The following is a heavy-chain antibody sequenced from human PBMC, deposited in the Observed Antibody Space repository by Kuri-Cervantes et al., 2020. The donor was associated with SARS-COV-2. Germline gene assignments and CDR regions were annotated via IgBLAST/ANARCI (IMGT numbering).Heavy chain of an antibody. CDR3: ARDPVTPGYYYYYGMDV. J-gene: IGHJ6*02. CDR1: GFTFSSYW. CDR2: IKQDGSEK. V-gene: IGHV3-7*05. D-gene: IGHD4-23*01. Sequence: GGSLRLSCAASGFTFSSYWMSWVRQAPGKGLEWVANIKQDGSEKYYVDSVKGRFTISRDNAKNSLYLQMNSLRAEDTAVYYCARDPVTPGYYYYYGMDVWGQGTTVTVSS.